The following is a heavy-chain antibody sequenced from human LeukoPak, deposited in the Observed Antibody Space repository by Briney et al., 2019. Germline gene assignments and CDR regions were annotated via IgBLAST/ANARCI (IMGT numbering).Heavy chain of an antibody. CDR1: GDSISSYY. CDR2: IYYSGST. J-gene: IGHJ5*02. D-gene: IGHD6-13*01. V-gene: IGHV4-59*08. CDR3: ARVSIAAAGTDWFDP. Sequence: SETLSLTCTVSGDSISSYYWSWIRQPPGKGLEWIGYIYYSGSTNYNPSLKSRVTISVDTSKNQFSLKLSSVTAADTAVYYCARVSIAAAGTDWFDPWGQGTLVTVSS.